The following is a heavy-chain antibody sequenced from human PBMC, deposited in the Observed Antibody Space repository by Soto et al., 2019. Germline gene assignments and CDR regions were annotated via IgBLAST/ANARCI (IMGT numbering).Heavy chain of an antibody. J-gene: IGHJ4*02. CDR3: KRDVVASSPPGADY. CDR2: IKAGGGDT. D-gene: IGHD5-12*01. CDR1: GFTFSIFP. V-gene: IGHV3-23*01. Sequence: EVQLLGSGGGLGRPGGSLRLSCAASGFTFSIFPMSWVRQAPGKGPEWVAAIKAGGGDTYYADSVKGRFTISRDNSENILYLQMNSLTVEDTAMYYCKRDVVASSPPGADYWGQGTLVTVSS.